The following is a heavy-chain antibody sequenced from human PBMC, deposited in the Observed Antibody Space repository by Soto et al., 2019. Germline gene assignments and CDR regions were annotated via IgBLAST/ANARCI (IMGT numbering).Heavy chain of an antibody. CDR3: ASPLSNYDFWSGYNY. Sequence: PGGSLRLSCAASGFTFSSYWMSWVRQAPGKGLEWVANIKQDGSEKYYVDSVKGRFTISRDNAKNSLYLQMNSLRAEDTAVYYCASPLSNYDFWSGYNYWGQGTLVTV. CDR2: IKQDGSEK. J-gene: IGHJ4*02. V-gene: IGHV3-7*05. D-gene: IGHD3-3*01. CDR1: GFTFSSYW.